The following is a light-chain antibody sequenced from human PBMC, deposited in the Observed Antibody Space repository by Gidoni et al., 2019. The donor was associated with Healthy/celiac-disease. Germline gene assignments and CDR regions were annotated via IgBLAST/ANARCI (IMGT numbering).Light chain of an antibody. J-gene: IGKJ4*01. V-gene: IGKV1-33*01. CDR2: DAS. CDR3: QQYDSLPLT. CDR1: QDISNY. Sequence: DIQMTQSPSSLSASVGDRVTITCQASQDISNYLNWYQQKPGKAPKLLIYDASNLETGVPSRFSGSGSGTDFTLTISSLQPEDIATYYCQQYDSLPLTFXQXTKVEIK.